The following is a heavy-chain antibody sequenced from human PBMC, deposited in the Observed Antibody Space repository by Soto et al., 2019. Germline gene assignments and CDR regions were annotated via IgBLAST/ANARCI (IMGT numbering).Heavy chain of an antibody. Sequence: GGSLRLSCAASGFTFSSYGMHWVRQAPGKGLEWVAVISYDGSNKYYADPVKGRFTISRDNSKNTLYLQMNSLRAEDTAVYYCAKDLVTGTTVYYYGMDVWGQGTTVTVSS. CDR1: GFTFSSYG. D-gene: IGHD1-7*01. V-gene: IGHV3-30*18. J-gene: IGHJ6*02. CDR2: ISYDGSNK. CDR3: AKDLVTGTTVYYYGMDV.